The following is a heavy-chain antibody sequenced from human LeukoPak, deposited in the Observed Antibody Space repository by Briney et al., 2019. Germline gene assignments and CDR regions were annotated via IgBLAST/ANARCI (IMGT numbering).Heavy chain of an antibody. Sequence: ASVKVSCKASGYTFTSYDITWVRQATGQGLEWMGWMSPDSGYTGYAQTFQGRVTLTRNTSVSTAFMELSSLRSEDTAVYYCEIYTGYDSFWGQGTLVTVSS. CDR1: GYTFTSYD. CDR2: MSPDSGYT. J-gene: IGHJ4*02. V-gene: IGHV1-8*01. D-gene: IGHD5-12*01. CDR3: EIYTGYDSF.